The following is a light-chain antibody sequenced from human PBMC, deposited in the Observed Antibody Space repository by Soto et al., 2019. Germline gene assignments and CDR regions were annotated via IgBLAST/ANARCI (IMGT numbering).Light chain of an antibody. CDR3: QHYDTFSWT. Sequence: DIQMTQFPSTLSASVGDRVTITCRASQDIDISLAWFQQRPGEAPKLLIFAASGLESGVPSTFSGSGSGTEFTLTISSVQPDDFATYSCQHYDTFSWTFGQGTKVEMK. CDR2: AAS. V-gene: IGKV1-5*01. J-gene: IGKJ1*01. CDR1: QDIDIS.